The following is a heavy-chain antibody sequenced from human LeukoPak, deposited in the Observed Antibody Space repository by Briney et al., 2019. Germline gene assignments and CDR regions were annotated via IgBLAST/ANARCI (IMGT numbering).Heavy chain of an antibody. Sequence: SESLSLTCTVSGESINNYFYSWLRQPAGKGLEWIGRIFPSGGSNYNPSIKSRVTMLVDTSKSQVSLKLSSVTAADTAVYYCARGSSGSYFNYWGQGALVTVSS. CDR2: IFPSGGS. D-gene: IGHD3-10*01. CDR1: GESINNYF. V-gene: IGHV4-4*07. J-gene: IGHJ4*02. CDR3: ARGSSGSYFNY.